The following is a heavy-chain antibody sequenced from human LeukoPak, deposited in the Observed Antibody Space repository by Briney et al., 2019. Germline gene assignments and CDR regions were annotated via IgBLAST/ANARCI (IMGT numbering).Heavy chain of an antibody. CDR3: ATLGYCTSTSCSLVN. Sequence: PGGSLRLSCAASGFPFSSYVMGWVRQAPGKGLEWVSTIGGTGNTYYADSVRGRFTISRDNSKNTLYLQMNSLRTGDTAMYYCATLGYCTSTSCSLVNWGQGTLVTVSS. J-gene: IGHJ4*02. CDR1: GFPFSSYV. V-gene: IGHV3-23*01. D-gene: IGHD2-2*03. CDR2: IGGTGNT.